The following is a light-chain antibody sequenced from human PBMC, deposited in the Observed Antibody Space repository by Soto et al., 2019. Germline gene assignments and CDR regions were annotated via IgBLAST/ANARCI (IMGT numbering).Light chain of an antibody. CDR3: QQYYDYSWT. Sequence: DVTMTQSPSTLSASVGDRVTITCRASQSIGDWLAWFQQKPGRAPKLLIYKASSLESGVPSTFSCSASGTEFTLTISSLQPDDFATYYCQQYYDYSWTFGQGTKVDIK. CDR2: KAS. J-gene: IGKJ1*01. CDR1: QSIGDW. V-gene: IGKV1-5*03.